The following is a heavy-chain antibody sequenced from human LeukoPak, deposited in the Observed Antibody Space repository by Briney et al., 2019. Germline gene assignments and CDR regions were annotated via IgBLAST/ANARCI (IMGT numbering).Heavy chain of an antibody. CDR3: ARAMYYYDSSGGLGAFDI. CDR1: GFTFSTYG. V-gene: IGHV3-48*02. J-gene: IGHJ3*02. D-gene: IGHD3-22*01. Sequence: GGSLRLSCAASGFTFSTYGMSWVRQAPGKGLEWLSYISSSRSTIYYGDSVKGRFTISRDNAKNSLYLQMNSLGDEDTALYYCARAMYYYDSSGGLGAFDIWGQGTMVTVSS. CDR2: ISSSRSTI.